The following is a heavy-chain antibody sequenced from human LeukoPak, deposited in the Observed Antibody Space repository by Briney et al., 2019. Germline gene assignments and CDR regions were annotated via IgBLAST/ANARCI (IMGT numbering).Heavy chain of an antibody. D-gene: IGHD3-3*01. J-gene: IGHJ4*02. CDR1: GGSFSGYY. CDR2: INHSGNT. CDR3: ARDLGRYDFWSGMGPYFDY. V-gene: IGHV4-34*01. Sequence: SETLSLTCAVYGGSFSGYYWSWIRQPPGKGLEWIGEINHSGNTIYNPSLKSRVTISVDTSKNQFSLKLSSVTAADTAVYYCARDLGRYDFWSGMGPYFDYWGQGTLVTVSS.